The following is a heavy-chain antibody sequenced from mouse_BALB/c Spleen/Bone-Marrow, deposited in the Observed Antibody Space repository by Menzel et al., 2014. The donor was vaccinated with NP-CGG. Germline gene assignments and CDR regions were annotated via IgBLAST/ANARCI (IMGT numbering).Heavy chain of an antibody. V-gene: IGHV7-3*02. CDR1: GFTFTDNY. J-gene: IGHJ3*01. Sequence: EVKLQESGGGLVQPGGSLRLSCATSGFTFTDNYMTWVRQPPGKALEWLGFIRNKANGYTTEYSASVKGRFTISRDNSQSILYLQMNTLRAEDSATYYCARDSDWFAYWGQGTLVTVSA. CDR2: IRNKANGYTT. CDR3: ARDSDWFAY.